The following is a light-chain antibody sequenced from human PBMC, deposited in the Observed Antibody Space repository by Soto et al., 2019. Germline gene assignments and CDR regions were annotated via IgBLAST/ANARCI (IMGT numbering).Light chain of an antibody. Sequence: QSVLTQPPSASGTPGQRVTISCSGSSSNIGSTTVSWFQLLPGTAPKLLISTNDQRPSGVPDRFSGSKSGTSASLAISGLQPEDDADYYCAAWDDSLNGFVFGTGTKVTVL. J-gene: IGLJ1*01. CDR2: TND. CDR3: AAWDDSLNGFV. CDR1: SSNIGSTT. V-gene: IGLV1-44*01.